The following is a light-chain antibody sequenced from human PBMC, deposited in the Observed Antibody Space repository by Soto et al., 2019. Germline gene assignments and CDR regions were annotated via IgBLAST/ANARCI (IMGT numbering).Light chain of an antibody. Sequence: QSALTQPASVSGSPGQSITISCTGTSSDVGGYNYVSWYQQHPGKAPKLMIYDVSNRPSGVSNRFSGSKSGNTASLTISGLQADDEADYYCSSYTSSSTHNYVFGTGTKVTVL. CDR3: SSYTSSSTHNYV. V-gene: IGLV2-14*01. CDR1: SSDVGGYNY. J-gene: IGLJ1*01. CDR2: DVS.